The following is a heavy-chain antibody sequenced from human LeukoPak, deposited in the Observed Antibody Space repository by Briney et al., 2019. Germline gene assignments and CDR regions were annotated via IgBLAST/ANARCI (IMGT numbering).Heavy chain of an antibody. CDR3: ARDLETTVTTSVGY. J-gene: IGHJ4*02. CDR2: ISSSGSYI. CDR1: GFTFSNHG. D-gene: IGHD4-17*01. V-gene: IGHV3-21*01. Sequence: GGSLRLSCATSGFTFSNHGMNWVRQAPGKGLEWVSSISSSGSYIYYADSVKGRFTISRDNAKNSLYLQMNSLRAEDTAVYYCARDLETTVTTSVGYWGQGTLVTVSS.